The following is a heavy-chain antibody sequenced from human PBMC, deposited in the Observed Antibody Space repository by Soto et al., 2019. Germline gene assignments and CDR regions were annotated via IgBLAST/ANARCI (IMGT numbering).Heavy chain of an antibody. CDR1: GFTFSSYG. V-gene: IGHV3-30*03. Sequence: GSLRLSCAASGFTFSSYGMHWVRQAPGKGLEWVAVISYDGSNKYYADSVKGRFTISRDNSKNTLYLQMNSLRAEDTAVYYCATWYYDSSGYYYYYGMDVWGQGTTVTVSS. J-gene: IGHJ6*02. CDR3: ATWYYDSSGYYYYYGMDV. CDR2: ISYDGSNK. D-gene: IGHD3-22*01.